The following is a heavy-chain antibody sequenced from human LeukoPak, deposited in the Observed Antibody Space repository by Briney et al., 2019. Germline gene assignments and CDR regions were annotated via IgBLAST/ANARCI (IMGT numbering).Heavy chain of an antibody. CDR1: GFTFSSYA. J-gene: IGHJ4*02. D-gene: IGHD6-13*01. Sequence: PGGSLRLSCAASGFTFSSYAMHWVRQAPGKGLEWVAVISYDGSNKYYADSVKGRFTISRDNSKNTLYLQMNSLRAEDTAVYYCARGPYSSSWFFDYWGQGTLVTVYS. V-gene: IGHV3-30-3*01. CDR3: ARGPYSSSWFFDY. CDR2: ISYDGSNK.